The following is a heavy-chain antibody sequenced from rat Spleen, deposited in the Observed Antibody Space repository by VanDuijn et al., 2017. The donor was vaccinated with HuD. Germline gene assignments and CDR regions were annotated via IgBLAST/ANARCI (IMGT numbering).Heavy chain of an antibody. Sequence: QVQLKESGPGLVQPSQTLSLTCTVSGFSLTSYHVTWVRQPPGKGLAWMGVIWTGVNTAYNSLLKSRRSISRDTSNSQVFLKMISLQTEDTATYYCAREYYSSPDYWGQGVMVTVSS. CDR3: AREYYSSPDY. V-gene: IGHV2-43*01. CDR2: IWTGVNT. D-gene: IGHD1-2*01. CDR1: GFSLTSYH. J-gene: IGHJ2*01.